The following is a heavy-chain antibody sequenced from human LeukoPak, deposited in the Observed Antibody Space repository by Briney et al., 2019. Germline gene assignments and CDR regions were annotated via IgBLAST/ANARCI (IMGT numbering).Heavy chain of an antibody. D-gene: IGHD6-13*01. V-gene: IGHV4-39*07. CDR1: GGSISSSSYY. CDR2: IYYSGST. CDR3: ASRPFSSSETYHYYYMDV. J-gene: IGHJ6*03. Sequence: SETLSLTCTVSGGSISSSSYYWGWIRQPPGEGLEWIGSIYYSGSTNYNPSLKSRVTISVDTSKNQFSLKLSSVTAADTAVYYCASRPFSSSETYHYYYMDVWGKGTTVTISS.